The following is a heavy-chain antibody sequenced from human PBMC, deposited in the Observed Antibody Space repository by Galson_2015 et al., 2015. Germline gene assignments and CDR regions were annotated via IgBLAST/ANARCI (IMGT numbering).Heavy chain of an antibody. D-gene: IGHD3-22*01. CDR1: GFTFSSYA. V-gene: IGHV3-30*18. Sequence: SLRLSCAASGFTFSSYAMHWVRQAPGKGLEWVAVISYDGINKYYADSVKGRFTISRDNSKTTLYLQMNSLITEDTALYFCAKDLDSGSDPIYYYGMDVWGQGTTVTVSS. CDR2: ISYDGINK. CDR3: AKDLDSGSDPIYYYGMDV. J-gene: IGHJ6*02.